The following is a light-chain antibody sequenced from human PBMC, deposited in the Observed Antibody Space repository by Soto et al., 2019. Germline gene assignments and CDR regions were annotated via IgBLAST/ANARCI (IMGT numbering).Light chain of an antibody. CDR3: AAWDDSLNGPL. V-gene: IGLV1-44*01. CDR1: SSNIGSNT. CDR2: SHD. J-gene: IGLJ2*01. Sequence: QSVLTQPPSASGTPGQRVTISCSGSSSNIGSNTVTWYQQLPGTAPKLLIYSHDQRPSGVPDRFSGSKSGTSASLAISGLQSEDEADYYCAAWDDSLNGPLFGGGTKVTVL.